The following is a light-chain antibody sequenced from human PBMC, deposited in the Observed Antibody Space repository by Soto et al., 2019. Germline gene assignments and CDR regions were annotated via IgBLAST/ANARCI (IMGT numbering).Light chain of an antibody. V-gene: IGLV2-14*01. J-gene: IGLJ2*01. CDR1: SSDVGGYNY. CDR3: SSYTSSSTVV. CDR2: EVS. Sequence: QSALTQPASVSGSPVQSITISCTGTSSDVGGYNYVSWYQQRPGKAPKLMIYEVSNRPSGVSNRFSGSKSGNTASLTISGLQAEDEADYYCSSYTSSSTVVFGGGTQLTVL.